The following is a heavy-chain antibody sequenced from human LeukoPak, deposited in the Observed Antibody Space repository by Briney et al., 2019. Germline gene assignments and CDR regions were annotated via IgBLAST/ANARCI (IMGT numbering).Heavy chain of an antibody. J-gene: IGHJ4*02. CDR3: ARLWYYGSGSPTFDY. CDR1: GGSFSGYY. CDR2: INHSGST. D-gene: IGHD3-10*01. V-gene: IGHV4-34*01. Sequence: SETLSLTCAVYGGSFSGYYWSWIRQPPGKGLEWIGEINHSGSTNYNPSLKSRVTISVDTSKNQFSLKLNSVTAADTAVYYCARLWYYGSGSPTFDYWGQGILVTVSS.